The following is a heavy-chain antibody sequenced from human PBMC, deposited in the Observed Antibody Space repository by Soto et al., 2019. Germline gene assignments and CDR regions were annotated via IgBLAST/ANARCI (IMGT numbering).Heavy chain of an antibody. CDR2: ISPYNDYT. CDR1: GYTFIRYG. CDR3: ARGGYYDNSWGKLSHYGLDV. D-gene: IGHD3-16*01. Sequence: QVQLAQSANEVKKHGASVRVSCKAAGYTFIRYGIAWVRQAPGQGLAWMGWISPYNDYTVYAQKFQGRVSMTGDTSASTAYMNLRGLKSDDTAVYYCARGGYYDNSWGKLSHYGLDVWGQGTSVSVSS. J-gene: IGHJ6*02. V-gene: IGHV1-18*01.